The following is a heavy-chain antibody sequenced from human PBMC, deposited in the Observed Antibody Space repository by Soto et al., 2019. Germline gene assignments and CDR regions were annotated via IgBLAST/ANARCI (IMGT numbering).Heavy chain of an antibody. CDR3: ARREQWLFNFDY. D-gene: IGHD6-19*01. CDR1: GGSISSSSYY. J-gene: IGHJ4*02. Sequence: TSETLSLTCTVSGGSISSSSYYWGWIRQPPGKGLEWIGSIYYSGSTYYNPSLKSRVTISVDTSKNQFSLKLTSVTAADTAVYYCARREQWLFNFDYWGQGTLVTVSS. V-gene: IGHV4-39*01. CDR2: IYYSGST.